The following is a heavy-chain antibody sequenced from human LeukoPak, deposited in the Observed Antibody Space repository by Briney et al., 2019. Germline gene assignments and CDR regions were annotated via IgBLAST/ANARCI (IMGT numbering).Heavy chain of an antibody. V-gene: IGHV1-46*01. D-gene: IGHD1-26*01. CDR1: GYSFTSYY. CDR3: AREGVSGSYLGY. J-gene: IGHJ4*02. Sequence: ASVKVSCKASGYSFTSYYIHWVRLAPGQGLEWTGVINPSGGSTRYAQKFQDRVTMTRDMSTSTVYMELSSLRSEDTAVYYCAREGVSGSYLGYWGQGTLVTVSS. CDR2: INPSGGST.